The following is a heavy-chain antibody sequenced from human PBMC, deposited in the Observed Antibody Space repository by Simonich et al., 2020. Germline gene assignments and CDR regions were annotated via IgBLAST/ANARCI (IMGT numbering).Heavy chain of an antibody. CDR1: GFTFSSSA. Sequence: QVQLVESGGGVVQPGRSLRLSCAASGFTFSSSAMHWVRQAPGKGLEWVAVITYDGSNKNNADPVKGRFTISRDNSKNTLYLHMNSLRAEDTAVYYCARDIVSFGSSWYAFDIWGQGTMVTVSS. J-gene: IGHJ3*02. CDR3: ARDIVSFGSSWYAFDI. V-gene: IGHV3-30*07. D-gene: IGHD6-13*01. CDR2: ITYDGSNK.